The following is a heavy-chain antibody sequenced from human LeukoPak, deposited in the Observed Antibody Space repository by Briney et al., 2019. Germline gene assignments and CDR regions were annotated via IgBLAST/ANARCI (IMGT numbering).Heavy chain of an antibody. CDR2: ISGSGGST. Sequence: PGGSLRLSCAASGFTFCSYAISWVRQAPGKGLEWVSSISGSGGSTYYADSVKGRFTLSRDNSKNTLYLQMNSLRAEDTAAHYCSKPQQLTRYYFDYWGQGTLVTVSS. D-gene: IGHD4/OR15-4a*01. CDR1: GFTFCSYA. CDR3: SKPQQLTRYYFDY. J-gene: IGHJ4*02. V-gene: IGHV3-23*01.